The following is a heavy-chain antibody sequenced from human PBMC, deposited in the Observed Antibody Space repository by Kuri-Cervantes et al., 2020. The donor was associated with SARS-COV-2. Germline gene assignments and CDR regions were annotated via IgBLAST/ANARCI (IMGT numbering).Heavy chain of an antibody. J-gene: IGHJ4*02. V-gene: IGHV4-59*08. CDR3: ARLLPGPVDY. D-gene: IGHD3-16*01. Sequence: SETLSLTCTVSGGSISSYYWSWIRQPPGQGLEWLGYIYYSGSTKYNPSLKSRVTISVDTSKNQFSLKLSSVTAADTAVYYCARLLPGPVDYWGQGTLVTVSS. CDR1: GGSISSYY. CDR2: IYYSGST.